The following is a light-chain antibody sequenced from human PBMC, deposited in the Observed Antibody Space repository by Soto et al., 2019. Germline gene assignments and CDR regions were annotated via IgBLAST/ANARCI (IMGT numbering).Light chain of an antibody. CDR3: QQRSNWPPIT. CDR1: QSVSSY. V-gene: IGKV3-11*01. Sequence: IVLTQSPATLSVSPGERATLSCRASQSVSSYLAWYQQKPGQAPRLLIYDASNRATGIPARFSGSGSETDFTLTISSLEPEDFAVYYCQQRSNWPPITFGQGTRLEI. J-gene: IGKJ5*01. CDR2: DAS.